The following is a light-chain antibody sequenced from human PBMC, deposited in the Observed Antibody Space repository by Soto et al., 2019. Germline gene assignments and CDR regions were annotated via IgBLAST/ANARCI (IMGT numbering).Light chain of an antibody. Sequence: EIVLTQSPGTLSLSPGERATLSCRASQSVSSYLAWYQQKPGQAPRLLISGASRRATGIPDRFSGAGSGTDFTLTISRLEPEDFALYYCQQHDILPITFGQGTRLEIK. CDR2: GAS. CDR1: QSVSSY. J-gene: IGKJ5*01. V-gene: IGKV3-20*01. CDR3: QQHDILPIT.